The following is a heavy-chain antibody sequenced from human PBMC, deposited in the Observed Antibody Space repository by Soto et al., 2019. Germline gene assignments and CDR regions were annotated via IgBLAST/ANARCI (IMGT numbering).Heavy chain of an antibody. Sequence: QVQLVQSGAELKEPGDSVRVSCEASGYTFTAYYIHWVRQAPGQGLEWMGWINPRFGDTSYAQDFQGRVSMHRDTSISTVYMELSRLTSDDTAIYYCARNMDYYYGPGSGNGHGFWGQGTTVTVFS. D-gene: IGHD3-10*01. CDR2: INPRFGDT. CDR3: ARNMDYYYGPGSGNGHGF. J-gene: IGHJ6*02. CDR1: GYTFTAYY. V-gene: IGHV1-2*02.